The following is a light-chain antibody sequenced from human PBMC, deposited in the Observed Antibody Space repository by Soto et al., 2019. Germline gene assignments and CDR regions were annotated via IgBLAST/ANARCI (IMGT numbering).Light chain of an antibody. V-gene: IGKV3-11*01. CDR1: QSVSGY. J-gene: IGKJ5*01. CDR2: XIX. Sequence: EIVMTQSPGTVSVFPGETVTLSCRASQSVSGYLDWFHQKPGQAPRXXLXXIXTXAIGVPARFSGSGSGTDFTLTISSLEPEDFAVYYCQQRSNWPWITFGQGTRLEIK. CDR3: QQRSNWPWIT.